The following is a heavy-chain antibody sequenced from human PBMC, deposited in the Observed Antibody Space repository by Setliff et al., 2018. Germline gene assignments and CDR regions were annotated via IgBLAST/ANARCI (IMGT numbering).Heavy chain of an antibody. CDR3: ARVTPDYYYYYGMDV. V-gene: IGHV5-51*01. J-gene: IGHJ6*02. Sequence: GASLKISCKGSGYSFTSDWIGWVRQMPGKGLEWMGIIYPGDSDTRYSPSFQGQVTISADKSISTAYLQWSSLKASDTAMYYCARVTPDYYYYYGMDVWGQGTTVTVSS. CDR2: IYPGDSDT. D-gene: IGHD5-18*01. CDR1: GYSFTSDW.